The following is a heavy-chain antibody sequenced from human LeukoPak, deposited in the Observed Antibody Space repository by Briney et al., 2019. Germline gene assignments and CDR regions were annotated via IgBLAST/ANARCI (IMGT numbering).Heavy chain of an antibody. Sequence: PSETLSLTCTVSGGSISSGYYWGWIRQPPGKGLEWIGSIYHSGSTYYNPSLKSRVTISVDTSKNQFSLKLSSVTAADTAVYYCARDRYNQVDYWGQGTLVTVSS. J-gene: IGHJ4*02. V-gene: IGHV4-38-2*02. CDR2: IYHSGST. D-gene: IGHD5-24*01. CDR1: GGSISSGYY. CDR3: ARDRYNQVDY.